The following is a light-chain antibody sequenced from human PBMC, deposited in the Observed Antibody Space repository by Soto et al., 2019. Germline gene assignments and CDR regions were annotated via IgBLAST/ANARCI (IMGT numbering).Light chain of an antibody. J-gene: IGLJ1*01. CDR1: DIGSKN. CDR2: RDT. CDR3: QVWDSSTYV. V-gene: IGLV3-9*01. Sequence: SYELTQPLSVSVALGQTARITCGGNDIGSKNVHWYQQKPGQAPVLVMYRDTNRPSGIPDRFSGSNSGNTATLTISRAQAGDEADYYCQVWDSSTYVFGTGTK.